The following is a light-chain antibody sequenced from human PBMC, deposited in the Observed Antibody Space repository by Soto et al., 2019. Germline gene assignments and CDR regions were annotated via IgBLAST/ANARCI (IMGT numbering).Light chain of an antibody. Sequence: EIVMTQSPATLSVSPGERATISCRASQSVSSNLAWYQQKPGQAPRLLIYGASTRATGIPARFSGSGSGTEFPLTISSLQSEDFAVYYCQQYNNWPLTFGGGTKVEIK. J-gene: IGKJ4*01. CDR3: QQYNNWPLT. CDR1: QSVSSN. V-gene: IGKV3D-15*01. CDR2: GAS.